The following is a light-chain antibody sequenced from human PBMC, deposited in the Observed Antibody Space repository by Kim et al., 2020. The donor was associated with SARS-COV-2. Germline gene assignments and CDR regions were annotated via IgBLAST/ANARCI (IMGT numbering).Light chain of an antibody. CDR1: DNGSKS. CDR3: RVWDRSSDYV. CDR2: DDS. Sequence: VAPVKTASITCGGNDNGSKSVPWYKQKPGQAPGLVIYDDSDRASGIPGRYYGSNSGNTATLTNSRVEAGDEADYYCRVWDRSSDYVFGTGTKVTVL. J-gene: IGLJ1*01. V-gene: IGLV3-21*03.